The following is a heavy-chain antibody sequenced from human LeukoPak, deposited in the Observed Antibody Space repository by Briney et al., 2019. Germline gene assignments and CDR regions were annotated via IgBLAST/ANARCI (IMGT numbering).Heavy chain of an antibody. CDR3: ARDLSCASYTYYYYYMDV. J-gene: IGHJ6*03. CDR2: IYYSGNT. Sequence: SETLSLTCIISGASISSSAYYSGSIRQPPGKGLEWIGTIYYSGNTYYTTPIQSRVTISVDTSNNQFSLKLSSVTAAHTAVYYCARDLSCASYTYYYYYMDVWGKGTTVTVSS. V-gene: IGHV4-39*07. D-gene: IGHD1-26*01. CDR1: GASISSSAYY.